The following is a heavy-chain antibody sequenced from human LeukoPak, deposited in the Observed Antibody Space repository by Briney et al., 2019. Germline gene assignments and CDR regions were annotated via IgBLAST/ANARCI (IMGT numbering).Heavy chain of an antibody. V-gene: IGHV1-24*01. CDR3: ARRPSKTGIAAAGRGGNDAFDI. J-gene: IGHJ3*02. CDR2: FDPEDGET. D-gene: IGHD6-13*01. Sequence: GASVKVSCKVSGYTLTELSMHWVRQAPGKGLEWMGDFDPEDGETIYAQKFQGRVTMTEDTSTDTAYVELSSLRSEDTAVYYCARRPSKTGIAAAGRGGNDAFDIWGQGTMVTVSS. CDR1: GYTLTELS.